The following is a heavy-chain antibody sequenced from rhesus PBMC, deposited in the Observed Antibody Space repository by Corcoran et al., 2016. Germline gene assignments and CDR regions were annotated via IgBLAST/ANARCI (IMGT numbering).Heavy chain of an antibody. V-gene: IGHV3S5*01. J-gene: IGHJ4*01. CDR2: ISNGGGST. Sequence: EVQLVESGGGLVQPGGSLRLSCAVSGFTFSSYGMSWVRQAPGTGLEWVPYISNGGGSTYYADSVKGRFTISRDNSKNTLSLQMNSLRAEDTAVYYCAKDQVGSGWYYFDYWGQGVLVTVSS. CDR3: AKDQVGSGWYYFDY. CDR1: GFTFSSYG. D-gene: IGHD6-31*01.